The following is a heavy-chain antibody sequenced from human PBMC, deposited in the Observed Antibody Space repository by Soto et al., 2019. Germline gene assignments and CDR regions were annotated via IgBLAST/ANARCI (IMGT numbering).Heavy chain of an antibody. V-gene: IGHV1-46*03. Sequence: ASVKVSCKASGYTFTSYCMHWVRQAPGQGLEWMGIINPSGGSTSYAQKFQGRVTMTRDTSTSTVYMELSSLRSEDTAVYCCARVPIVATIPGIEYFQHWGQGTLVTVSS. CDR3: ARVPIVATIPGIEYFQH. CDR1: GYTFTSYC. J-gene: IGHJ1*01. CDR2: INPSGGST. D-gene: IGHD5-12*01.